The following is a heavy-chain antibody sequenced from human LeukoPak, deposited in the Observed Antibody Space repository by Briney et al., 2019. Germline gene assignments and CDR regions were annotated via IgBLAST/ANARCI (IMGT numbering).Heavy chain of an antibody. V-gene: IGHV3-53*01. CDR2: LYIGGDT. D-gene: IGHD5-18*01. Sequence: GGSLRLPCVASGLSVSNNYMNWVRQAPGEGLEWVSALYIGGDTYYVDSVRGRFTISRDNSKNTLYLQMNSLRAEDTAIYYCMAAAGYNCGQCWGQGTLVTVSS. CDR3: MAAAGYNCGQC. J-gene: IGHJ4*02. CDR1: GLSVSNNY.